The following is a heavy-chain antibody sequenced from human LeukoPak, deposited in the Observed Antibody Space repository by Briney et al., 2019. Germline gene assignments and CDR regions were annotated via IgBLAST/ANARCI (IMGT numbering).Heavy chain of an antibody. CDR1: GYTFTVYY. Sequence: ASVKVSCKASGYTFTVYYMHWVRQAPGQGLEWMGRINPNSGGTNYAQKFQGRVTMTRDTSISTAYMELSSLRSEDTAVYYCARDLFHYYDAFDIWGQGTMVTVSS. D-gene: IGHD3-10*01. CDR3: ARDLFHYYDAFDI. J-gene: IGHJ3*02. V-gene: IGHV1-2*06. CDR2: INPNSGGT.